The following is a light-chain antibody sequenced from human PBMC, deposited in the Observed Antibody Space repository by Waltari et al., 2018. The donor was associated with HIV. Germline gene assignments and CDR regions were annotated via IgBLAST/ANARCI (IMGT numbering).Light chain of an antibody. J-gene: IGLJ2*01. CDR1: SSNIGSNY. CDR2: RNN. Sequence: QSVLTQPPSASGTPGQRVTISCSGSSSNIGSNYVYWYQQLPGTAPKLLIYRNNQRPSGVPERFSGSKSGTSASLAISGLRSEDEADYYCAAWDDSLLFGGGTKLTVL. V-gene: IGLV1-47*01. CDR3: AAWDDSLL.